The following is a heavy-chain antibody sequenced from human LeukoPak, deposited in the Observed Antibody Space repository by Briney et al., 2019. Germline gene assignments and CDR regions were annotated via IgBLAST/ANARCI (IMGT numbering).Heavy chain of an antibody. CDR1: GFTFSSYG. CDR3: AREASIAVAGTDHDAFDI. J-gene: IGHJ3*02. CDR2: IWNDGSNK. D-gene: IGHD6-19*01. V-gene: IGHV3-33*01. Sequence: GGSLRLSCAASGFTFSSYGMHWVRQAPGQGLEWVAVIWNDGSNKYYVDSVKGRFTISRDNSKNTLYLQMNSLRTEDTAVYYCAREASIAVAGTDHDAFDIWGQGTMVTVSS.